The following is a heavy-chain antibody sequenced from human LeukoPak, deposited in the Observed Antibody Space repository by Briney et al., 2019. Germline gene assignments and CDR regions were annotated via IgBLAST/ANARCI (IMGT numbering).Heavy chain of an antibody. CDR1: GGTFSSYA. D-gene: IGHD3-3*01. Sequence: SVKVSCKPSGGTFSSYAISWVRQAPGQGLEWMGRIIPILGTANYAQKFQGRVTITADESTSTAYMELSSLRSEDTAVYYCARDGTIFGVVTPFDYWGQGTLVTVSS. J-gene: IGHJ4*02. CDR3: ARDGTIFGVVTPFDY. CDR2: IIPILGTA. V-gene: IGHV1-69*11.